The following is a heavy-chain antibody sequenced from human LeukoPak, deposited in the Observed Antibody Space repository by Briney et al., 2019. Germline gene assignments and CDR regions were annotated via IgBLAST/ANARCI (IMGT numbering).Heavy chain of an antibody. J-gene: IGHJ4*02. CDR3: AREVSEGFDF. D-gene: IGHD3-22*01. CDR1: GFTFSNYW. V-gene: IGHV3-21*01. Sequence: GGSLRLSCAASGFTFSNYWMHWIRQAPGKGLEWVSSFGTRSTSIYHAGSVKGRFAISRDNAKNSLYLQMNGLRAEDTALYYCAREVSEGFDFWGQGTLVTVSS. CDR2: FGTRSTSI.